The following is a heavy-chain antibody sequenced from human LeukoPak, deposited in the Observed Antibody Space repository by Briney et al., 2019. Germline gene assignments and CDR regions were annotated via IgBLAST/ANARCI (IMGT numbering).Heavy chain of an antibody. J-gene: IGHJ4*02. CDR2: ISYDGTEK. Sequence: GGSLRLSCAASGLSFSSYAMHWVRQAPGKGLEWVAVISYDGTEKYYGDSVKGRFTISRDNSKNTLYLQMNSLRAEDTALYYCARDGHGVPLDYWGQGTLVTVST. D-gene: IGHD4-17*01. CDR3: ARDGHGVPLDY. V-gene: IGHV3-30-3*01. CDR1: GLSFSSYA.